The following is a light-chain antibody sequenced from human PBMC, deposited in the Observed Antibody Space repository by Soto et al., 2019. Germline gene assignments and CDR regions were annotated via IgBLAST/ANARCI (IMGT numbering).Light chain of an antibody. J-gene: IGLJ2*01. CDR1: SGPSSYT. V-gene: IGLV4-69*01. CDR3: QTWDSAIRV. Sequence: QSALAQSPSASASLGASVKLTCTLTSGPSSYTIAWHQQQPGRGPRYLMKINSDGSHMKGDGIPARFSGSSSESERHLTISNVQSEDEADYYCQTWDSAIRVFGGGTKVTVL. CDR2: INSDGSH.